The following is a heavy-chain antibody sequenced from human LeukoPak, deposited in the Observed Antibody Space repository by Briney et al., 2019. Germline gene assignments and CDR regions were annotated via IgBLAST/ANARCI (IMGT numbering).Heavy chain of an antibody. V-gene: IGHV3-21*01. CDR2: ISSGSSYI. CDR1: GFTFSSYS. Sequence: PGGSLRLSCAASGFTFSSYSMNWVRQAPGKGLEWVSSISSGSSYIYYADSVKGRFTISRDNAKNSLYLQMNSLRAEDTAVYYCARARAAKFGWFDPWGQGTLVTVSS. J-gene: IGHJ5*02. D-gene: IGHD2-15*01. CDR3: ARARAAKFGWFDP.